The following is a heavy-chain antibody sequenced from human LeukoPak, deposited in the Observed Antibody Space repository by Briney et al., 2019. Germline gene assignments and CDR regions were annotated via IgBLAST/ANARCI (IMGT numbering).Heavy chain of an antibody. CDR1: GGSISDYY. CDR3: ARGGEWLLWGNCYYYMDV. V-gene: IGHV4-59*08. J-gene: IGHJ6*03. Sequence: SETLSLTCTVSGGSISDYYWSWIRQPPGKGLEWLGYIYYSGSTNYNPSLKSRVTISGDTSRNQSSLRLSSVTAADTAVYYCARGGEWLLWGNCYYYMDVWGKGTTVTVSS. CDR2: IYYSGST. D-gene: IGHD3-3*01.